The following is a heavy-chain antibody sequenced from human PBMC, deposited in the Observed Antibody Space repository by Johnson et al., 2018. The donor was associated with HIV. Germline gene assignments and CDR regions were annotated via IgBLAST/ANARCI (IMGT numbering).Heavy chain of an antibody. CDR3: VRRFYDSSAFDV. CDR1: GFTFSSYA. V-gene: IGHV3-30-3*01. D-gene: IGHD3-22*01. CDR2: ISYVGSNK. J-gene: IGHJ3*01. Sequence: QVQLVESGGGVVKPGRSLRLSCAASGFTFSSYALHWVRQAPGKGLEWVAVISYVGSNKYYADSVRGRFTISRDNSRNTLFLQMNSLRAEDTAMYFCVRRFYDSSAFDVWGQGTLVTVSS.